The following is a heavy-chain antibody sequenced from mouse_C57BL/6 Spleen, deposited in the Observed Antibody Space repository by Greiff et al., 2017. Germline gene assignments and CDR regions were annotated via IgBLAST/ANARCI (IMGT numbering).Heavy chain of an antibody. CDR1: GFSLTSYG. J-gene: IGHJ4*01. CDR3: ARHLYYGNYGSYAMDY. Sequence: VMLVESGPGLVAPSQSLSITCTVSGFSLTSYGVHWVRQPPGKGLEWLVVIWSDGSTTYNSDFKSRLSISKDNSKSQVFLKMNRLQTDDTAMYYCARHLYYGNYGSYAMDYWGQGTSVTVSS. D-gene: IGHD2-1*01. CDR2: IWSDGST. V-gene: IGHV2-6-1*01.